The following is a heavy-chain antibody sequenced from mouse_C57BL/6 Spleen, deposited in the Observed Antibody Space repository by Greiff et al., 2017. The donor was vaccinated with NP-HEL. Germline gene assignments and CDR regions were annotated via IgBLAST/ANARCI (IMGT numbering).Heavy chain of an antibody. V-gene: IGHV1-18*01. CDR2: INPNNGGT. CDR1: GYTFTDYN. CDR3: ARGPLYDYGYAMDY. Sequence: EVQLQQSGPELVKPGASVKIPCKASGYTFTDYNMDWVKQSHGKSLEWIGDINPNNGGTIYNQKFKGKATLTVDKSSSTAYMELRSLTFEDTAVYYCARGPLYDYGYAMDYWGQGTSVTVSS. D-gene: IGHD2-4*01. J-gene: IGHJ4*01.